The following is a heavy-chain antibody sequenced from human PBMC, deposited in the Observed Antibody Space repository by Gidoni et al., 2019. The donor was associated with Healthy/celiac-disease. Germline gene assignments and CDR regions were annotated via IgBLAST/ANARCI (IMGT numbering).Heavy chain of an antibody. V-gene: IGHV4-61*01. CDR1: GGSVSSGSYY. J-gene: IGHJ6*02. CDR2: IYYSGST. CDR3: ARRENYYYYGMDV. Sequence: QVQLQESGPGLVKPSETLSLTCTVSGGSVSSGSYYWSWIRQPPGKGLEWIGYIYYSGSTNYNPSLKSRVTISVDTSKNQFSLKLSSVTAADTAVYYCARRENYYYYGMDVWGQGTTVTVSS.